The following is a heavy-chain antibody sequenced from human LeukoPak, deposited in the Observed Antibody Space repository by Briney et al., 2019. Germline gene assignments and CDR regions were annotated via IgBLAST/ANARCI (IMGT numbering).Heavy chain of an antibody. CDR1: GFTFSSYG. V-gene: IGHV3-23*01. CDR2: ISGSGGST. CDR3: ANFRSYGLQVDY. D-gene: IGHD4-17*01. J-gene: IGHJ4*02. Sequence: SGGSLRLSCAASGFTFSSYGMSWVRQAPGKGLEWVSAISGSGGSTYYADSVKGRFTISRDNSKNMLYLQMNSLRDEDTAVHYCANFRSYGLQVDYWGQGTLVTVSS.